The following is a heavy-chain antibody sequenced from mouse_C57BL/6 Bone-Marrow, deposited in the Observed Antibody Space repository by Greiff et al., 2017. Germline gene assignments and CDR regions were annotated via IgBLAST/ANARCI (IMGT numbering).Heavy chain of an antibody. CDR2: IWSDGST. D-gene: IGHD2-4*01. Sequence: VQGVESGPGLVAPSQSLSITCTVSGFSLTSYGVHWVRQPPGKGLEWLVVIWSDGSTTYNSALKSRLCISKDNSKRQVFVKMSSLQTDDTAMYYCARHRYEDDALLDYWGQGTTLTVSS. J-gene: IGHJ2*01. CDR3: ARHRYEDDALLDY. V-gene: IGHV2-6-1*01. CDR1: GFSLTSYG.